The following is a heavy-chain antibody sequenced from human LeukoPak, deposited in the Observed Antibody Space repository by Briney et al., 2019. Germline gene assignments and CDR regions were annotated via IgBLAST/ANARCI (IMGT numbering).Heavy chain of an antibody. J-gene: IGHJ4*02. CDR3: AKDNGWSGSYYSPYFDY. D-gene: IGHD1-26*01. V-gene: IGHV3-23*01. CDR1: GFTFSSYA. Sequence: GGSLRLSCAASGFTFSSYAMSWVRQAPGKGLEWVSAISGSGGSTYYADSVKGRSTISRDNSKNTLYLQMNSLRAEDTAVYYCAKDNGWSGSYYSPYFDYWGQGTLVTVSS. CDR2: ISGSGGST.